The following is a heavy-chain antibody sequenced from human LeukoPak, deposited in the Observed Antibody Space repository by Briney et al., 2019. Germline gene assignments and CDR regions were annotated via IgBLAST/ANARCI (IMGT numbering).Heavy chain of an antibody. CDR3: ARGRASAFDV. CDR1: GNSVSSNSAA. V-gene: IGHV6-1*01. Sequence: SQGMSLTCAIPGNSVSSNSAAWNWIRQSPSRGLEWLGRTYYTSKWNTDYAVSVKSRIVVNPDTSKNQFSLQLNSVTSEDTAVYYCARGRASAFDVWGQGTMVTVSS. J-gene: IGHJ3*01. CDR2: TYYTSKWNT. D-gene: IGHD6-25*01.